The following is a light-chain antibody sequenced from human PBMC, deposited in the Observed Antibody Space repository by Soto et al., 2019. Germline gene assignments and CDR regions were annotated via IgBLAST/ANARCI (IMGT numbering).Light chain of an antibody. CDR1: YSDVGTFYF. CDR2: DVT. Sequence: QSALTQPRSVSGSPGQSVTISCTGNYSDVGTFYFVSWYQQYPGKGPKLIIFDVTERPSGVPDRFSGSKSGNTASLTISGLEAEDEADYYCCSYAGSYNYIFGSGTKLTVL. J-gene: IGLJ1*01. CDR3: CSYAGSYNYI. V-gene: IGLV2-11*01.